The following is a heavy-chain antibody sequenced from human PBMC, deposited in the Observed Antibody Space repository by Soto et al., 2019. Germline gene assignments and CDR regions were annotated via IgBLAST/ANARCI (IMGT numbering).Heavy chain of an antibody. CDR3: AKGGKLRGVQGG. J-gene: IGHJ4*02. D-gene: IGHD1-1*01. CDR2: MNPNSGNT. CDR1: GYTFTSYD. V-gene: IGHV1-8*01. Sequence: QVQLVQSGAEVKKPGASVKVSCKASGYTFTSYDINWVRQATGQGLEWMGWMNPNSGNTGYAQKFQGRVTMTRNTSQNASNKELSKLKSDETGGDYRAKGGKLRGVQGGWGQGTLVTVSS.